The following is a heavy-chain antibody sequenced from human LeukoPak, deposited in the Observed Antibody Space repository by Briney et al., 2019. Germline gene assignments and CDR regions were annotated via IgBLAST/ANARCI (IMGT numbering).Heavy chain of an antibody. CDR1: GYSISSGYY. J-gene: IGHJ5*02. CDR2: IYHSGST. Sequence: SETLSLTCTGSGYSISSGYYWGWIRQPPGKGLEWIGSIYHSGSTYYNPSLKSRVTISVDTSKNQFSLKLSSVTAADTAVYYCARGPAAHWGWFDPWGQGTLVTVSS. D-gene: IGHD2-2*01. V-gene: IGHV4-38-2*02. CDR3: ARGPAAHWGWFDP.